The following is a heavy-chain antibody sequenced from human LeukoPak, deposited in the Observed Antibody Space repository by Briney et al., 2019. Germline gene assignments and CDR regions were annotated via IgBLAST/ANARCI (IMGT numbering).Heavy chain of an antibody. CDR2: ISAYNGNT. Sequence: ASVRVSCKASGYTFTSYGISWVRQAPGQGLEWMGWISAYNGNTNYAQKLQGRVTMTTDTSTSTAYMELRSLRSDDTAVYYCARDNVAAAGLDAFDIWGQGTMVTVSS. D-gene: IGHD6-13*01. J-gene: IGHJ3*02. CDR1: GYTFTSYG. V-gene: IGHV1-18*01. CDR3: ARDNVAAAGLDAFDI.